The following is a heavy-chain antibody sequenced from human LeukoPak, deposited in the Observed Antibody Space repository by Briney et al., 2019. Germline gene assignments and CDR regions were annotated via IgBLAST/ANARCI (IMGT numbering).Heavy chain of an antibody. CDR1: GYTFTSYG. Sequence: ASVKVSCKASGYTFTSYGISWVRQAPGQGLEWMGWISAYNGNTNYAQKLQGRVTMTTDTSTSTAYMELRSLRSDDTAVYYCARDVTIFGVERGFDPWGQGTRVTVSS. V-gene: IGHV1-18*01. CDR2: ISAYNGNT. CDR3: ARDVTIFGVERGFDP. D-gene: IGHD3-3*01. J-gene: IGHJ5*02.